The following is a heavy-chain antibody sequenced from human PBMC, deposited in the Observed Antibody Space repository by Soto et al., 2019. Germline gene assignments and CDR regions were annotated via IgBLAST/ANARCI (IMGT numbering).Heavy chain of an antibody. J-gene: IGHJ5*02. CDR1: GYTFTSYD. V-gene: IGHV1-8*01. Sequence: QVQLVQSGAEVKKPGASVKVSCKASGYTFTSYDINWVRQATGQGLEWMGWMNPHSGNTGYEQKFQGRVTMNRNTSISKAYMELSSLRSEDTAVYYCARDDILTGYSWFDPWGQGTLVTVSS. CDR2: MNPHSGNT. D-gene: IGHD3-9*01. CDR3: ARDDILTGYSWFDP.